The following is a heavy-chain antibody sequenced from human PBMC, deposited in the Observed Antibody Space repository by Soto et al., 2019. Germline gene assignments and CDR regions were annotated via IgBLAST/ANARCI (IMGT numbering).Heavy chain of an antibody. CDR1: GGSISNGGFY. V-gene: IGHV4-31*03. J-gene: IGHJ4*02. CDR2: IYYSGKS. Sequence: QVQLQESGPGLVKASQTLSLTCTVSGGSISNGGFYWSWIRQHPGKGLEWIGYIYYSGKSLYNPSLRSRVTMSVDASKNQFSLKLSSVTAADTAGYYCAKEIRDWGQGTRVTVSS. CDR3: AKEIRD.